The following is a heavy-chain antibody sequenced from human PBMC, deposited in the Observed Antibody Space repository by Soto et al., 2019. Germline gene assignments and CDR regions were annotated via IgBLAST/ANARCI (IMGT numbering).Heavy chain of an antibody. CDR3: ARSVRLKQYYCYYYMDV. CDR2: IYYRGIT. CDR1: GGSISSYY. V-gene: IGHV4-59*08. D-gene: IGHD3-10*01. Sequence: SQTLSLTRTVSGGSISSYYWSCIRQPPAKGLEWIVCIYYRGITNYNPSLTIRVTISVDTSKNQFSLKLSSVPAADTAVYYCARSVRLKQYYCYYYMDVWGKGTTVTVSS. J-gene: IGHJ6*03.